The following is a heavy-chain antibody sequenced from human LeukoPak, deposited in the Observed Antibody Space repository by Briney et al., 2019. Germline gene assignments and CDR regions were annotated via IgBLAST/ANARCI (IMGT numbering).Heavy chain of an antibody. CDR1: GGSISSDS. J-gene: IGHJ5*02. Sequence: SETLSLTCTVSGGSISSDSWSWIRQPPGKGLEWIGRIYTSGSTNYNPSLKSRVTMSVDTSKNQFSLKLTSVTAADTAVYYCARSPYSSSWYPFAPWGQGTLVTVSS. D-gene: IGHD6-13*01. CDR2: IYTSGST. CDR3: ARSPYSSSWYPFAP. V-gene: IGHV4-4*07.